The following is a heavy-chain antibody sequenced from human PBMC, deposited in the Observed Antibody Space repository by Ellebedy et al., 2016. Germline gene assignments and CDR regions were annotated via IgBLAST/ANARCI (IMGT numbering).Heavy chain of an antibody. D-gene: IGHD6-13*01. Sequence: GGSLRLSXAASGFTFSSYWMSWVRQAPGKGLEWVANIKQDGSEKYYVDSVKGRFTISRDNAKNSLYLQMNSLRAEDTAVYYCAGAYLGSSWYYFDYWGQGTLVTVSS. CDR2: IKQDGSEK. V-gene: IGHV3-7*01. CDR3: AGAYLGSSWYYFDY. CDR1: GFTFSSYW. J-gene: IGHJ4*02.